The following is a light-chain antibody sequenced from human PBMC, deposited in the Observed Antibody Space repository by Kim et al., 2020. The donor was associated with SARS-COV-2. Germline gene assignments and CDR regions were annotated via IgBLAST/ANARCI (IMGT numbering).Light chain of an antibody. V-gene: IGKV1-39*01. CDR1: QTISTF. CDR2: AAS. J-gene: IGKJ4*01. Sequence: IQLTQSPSSLAASVGDRVTIACRASQTISTFLNWYQQKPGKAPKLLIYAASSLQSGVPSRFSGSGSGTDFTLTISSLQPEDFAIYYCQQSHTTPLLTFGGGIKVDIK. CDR3: QQSHTTPLLT.